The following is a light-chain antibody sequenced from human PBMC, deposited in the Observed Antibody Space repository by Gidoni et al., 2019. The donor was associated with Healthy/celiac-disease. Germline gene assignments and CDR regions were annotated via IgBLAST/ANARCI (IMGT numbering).Light chain of an antibody. CDR1: QSVSSSY. Sequence: IGLTQSPGTLSLSPGERATLSCRASQSVSSSYVAWYQQKPGQAPRLLIYGASRRATGIPDRCSGSGSGTDFTLPISRLEPEDFAVYYCQQYGSSQGYTFGQGTKLEIK. V-gene: IGKV3-20*01. CDR3: QQYGSSQGYT. CDR2: GAS. J-gene: IGKJ2*01.